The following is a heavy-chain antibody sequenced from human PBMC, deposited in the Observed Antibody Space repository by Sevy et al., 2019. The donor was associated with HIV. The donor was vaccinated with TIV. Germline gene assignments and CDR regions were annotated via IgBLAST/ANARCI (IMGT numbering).Heavy chain of an antibody. CDR3: AKDLEGYDSSGYLPFDY. D-gene: IGHD3-22*01. J-gene: IGHJ4*02. CDR2: IKQDGSEK. CDR1: GFSFSSYW. Sequence: GGSLRLSCAGSGFSFSSYWMSWVRQAPGKGLEWVANIKQDGSEKDYVDSVKGRFTISRDNSKNTLYLQMNSLRAEDTAVYYCAKDLEGYDSSGYLPFDYWGQGTLVTVSS. V-gene: IGHV3-7*01.